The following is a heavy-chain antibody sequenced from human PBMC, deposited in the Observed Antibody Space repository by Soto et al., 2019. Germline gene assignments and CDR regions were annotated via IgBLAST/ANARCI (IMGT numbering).Heavy chain of an antibody. D-gene: IGHD2-2*01. Sequence: QVQLVQSGAEVKKPGASVKVSCKASGYTFTGYYMHWVRQAPGQGLEWMGWINPNSGGTNDAQKFQGWVTMTRDTSISTAYMELSRLRSDDTAVYYCARDLRGQLPAALDYWGQGTLVTVSS. V-gene: IGHV1-2*04. CDR3: ARDLRGQLPAALDY. CDR1: GYTFTGYY. J-gene: IGHJ4*02. CDR2: INPNSGGT.